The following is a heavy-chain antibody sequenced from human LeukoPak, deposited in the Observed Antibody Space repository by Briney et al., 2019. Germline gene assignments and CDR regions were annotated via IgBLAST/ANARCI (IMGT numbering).Heavy chain of an antibody. V-gene: IGHV3-11*01. CDR1: GFTFSDYY. Sequence: GGSLRLSCAASGFTFSDYYMSWIRQAPGKGLEWVSYISSSGSTIYYADSVKGRFTISRDNAKNSLYLQMNSLRAEDTAVYYCARDRYFDWPYYYYYGMDVWGQGTTVTVSS. J-gene: IGHJ6*02. D-gene: IGHD3-9*01. CDR2: ISSSGSTI. CDR3: ARDRYFDWPYYYYYGMDV.